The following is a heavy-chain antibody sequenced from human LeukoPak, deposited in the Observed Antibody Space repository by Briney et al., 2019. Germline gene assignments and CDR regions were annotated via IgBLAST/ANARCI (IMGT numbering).Heavy chain of an antibody. J-gene: IGHJ4*02. CDR1: GFTFSSYS. V-gene: IGHV3-21*01. CDR3: ARVSSGSYYFDY. Sequence: PGGSLRLSCAASGFTFSSYSMNWVRQAPGKGLEWVSSISSSSSYIYYADSVKGRFTISRDNAKNSLYLQMNSLRVEDTAVYYCARVSSGSYYFDYWGQGTLVTVSS. D-gene: IGHD3-22*01. CDR2: ISSSSSYI.